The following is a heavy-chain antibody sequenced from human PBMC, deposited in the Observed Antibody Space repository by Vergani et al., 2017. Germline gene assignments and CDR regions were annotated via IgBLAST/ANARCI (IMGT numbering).Heavy chain of an antibody. CDR3: ARGGVAGPTGYYYYYMDV. D-gene: IGHD6-19*01. J-gene: IGHJ6*03. CDR1: GGSFSGYY. Sequence: QVQLQQWGAGLLKPSETLSLTCAVYGGSFSGYYWSWIRQPPGKGLEWIGEINHSGSTNYNPTLKSRVTISVDTSKNQFSLKLSSVTAADTAVYYCARGGVAGPTGYYYYYMDVGGKGPRSPSP. CDR2: INHSGST. V-gene: IGHV4-34*01.